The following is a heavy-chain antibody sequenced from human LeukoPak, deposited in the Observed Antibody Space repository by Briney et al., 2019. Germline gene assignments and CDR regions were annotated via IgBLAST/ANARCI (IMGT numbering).Heavy chain of an antibody. CDR1: GGSISSGGYY. CDR2: IYYSGST. CDR3: ARGLQLRGIFDYFDY. Sequence: SQTLSLTCTVSGGSISSGGYYWSWIRQHPGKGLEWIGYIYYSGSTYYNPSLKSRVTISVHTSKNQFSLKLSSVTAADTAVYYCARGLQLRGIFDYFDYWGQGTLVTVSS. V-gene: IGHV4-31*03. D-gene: IGHD5-24*01. J-gene: IGHJ4*02.